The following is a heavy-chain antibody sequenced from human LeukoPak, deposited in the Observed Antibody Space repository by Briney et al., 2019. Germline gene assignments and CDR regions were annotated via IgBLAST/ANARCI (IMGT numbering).Heavy chain of an antibody. CDR2: ISSSGTPK. V-gene: IGHV3-11*01. J-gene: IGHJ4*02. D-gene: IGHD1-1*01. CDR1: GFIFSDYY. CDR3: VRDDGHHWFDF. Sequence: PGGSLRLSCGASGFIFSDYYMSWIRQAPGKGLEWISYISSSGTPKYYADSVKGRFTISRDNAKKSLFLQMNSLRDEDTAVYHCVRDDGHHWFDFWGQGTLVTVSS.